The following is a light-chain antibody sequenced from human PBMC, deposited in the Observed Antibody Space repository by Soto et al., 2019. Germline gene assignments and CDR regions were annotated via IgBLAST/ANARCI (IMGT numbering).Light chain of an antibody. V-gene: IGKV3-11*01. CDR3: QQRSNWLT. J-gene: IGKJ4*01. Sequence: EIVLTQSPATLSLSPGERATLSCRASQSISNFLAWYQQKPGQAPSLLIYDPSNRATGIPTRFSGSGSGTDFTLTISSLEPEDFAFYYCQQRSNWLTFGGGTKVEIK. CDR2: DPS. CDR1: QSISNF.